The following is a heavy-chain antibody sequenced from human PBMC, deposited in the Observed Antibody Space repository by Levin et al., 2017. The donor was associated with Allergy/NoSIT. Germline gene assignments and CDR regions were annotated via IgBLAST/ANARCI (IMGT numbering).Heavy chain of an antibody. CDR2: INPNSGGT. J-gene: IGHJ5*02. CDR1: GYTFTGYY. V-gene: IGHV1-2*02. Sequence: PRASVKVSCKASGYTFTGYYMHWVRQAPGQGLEWMGWINPNSGGTNYAQKFQGRVTMTRDTSISTAYMELSRLRSDDTAVYYCAKPPSKGVAGKDWFDPWGQGTLVTVSS. D-gene: IGHD6-19*01. CDR3: AKPPSKGVAGKDWFDP.